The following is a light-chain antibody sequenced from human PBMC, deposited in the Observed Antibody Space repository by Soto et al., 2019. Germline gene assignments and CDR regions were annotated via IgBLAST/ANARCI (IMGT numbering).Light chain of an antibody. V-gene: IGKV3-20*01. CDR2: DAS. CDR3: QQYGSSPALT. CDR1: QSVSSY. J-gene: IGKJ4*01. Sequence: EIVWTQSLATLSLSPGERATLSCRASQSVSSYLAWYQQKPGQAPRLLIYDASTRATGIPDRFSGSGSGTDFTLTISRLEPEDFAVYYCQQYGSSPALTFGGGTKVDIK.